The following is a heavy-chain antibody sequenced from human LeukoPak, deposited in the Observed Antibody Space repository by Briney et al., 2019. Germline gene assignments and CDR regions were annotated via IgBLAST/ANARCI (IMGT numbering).Heavy chain of an antibody. D-gene: IGHD2-8*02. CDR1: GASIRSYY. CDR2: IFHTGST. V-gene: IGHV4-59*01. Sequence: SETLSLTCTVSGASIRSYYWSWARQTPGKGLEWIGYIFHTGSTKYNPSLTSSATISIDTSKNLFSLTLASVTAADTAVYYCSTDSPTGFDHWGQGALVTVSS. J-gene: IGHJ4*02. CDR3: STDSPTGFDH.